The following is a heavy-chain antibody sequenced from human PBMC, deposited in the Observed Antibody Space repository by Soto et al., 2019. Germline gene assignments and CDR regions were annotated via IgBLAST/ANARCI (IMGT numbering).Heavy chain of an antibody. V-gene: IGHV3-11*01. CDR2: ISSSGSTI. Sequence: GGSLRLSCAASGFTFSDYYMSWIRQAPGKGLEWVSYISSSGSTIYYADSVKGRFTISRDNAKNSLYLQMNRLRAEDTAVYYCAREGSTIFGVVPRRWGYYMDVWGKGTTVTVSS. CDR3: AREGSTIFGVVPRRWGYYMDV. D-gene: IGHD3-3*01. CDR1: GFTFSDYY. J-gene: IGHJ6*03.